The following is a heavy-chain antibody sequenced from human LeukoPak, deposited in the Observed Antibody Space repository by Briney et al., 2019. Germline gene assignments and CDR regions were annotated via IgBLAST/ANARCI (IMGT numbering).Heavy chain of an antibody. CDR3: AKGAFPTAMITPYFDY. V-gene: IGHV3-23*01. CDR1: RFTFSSYA. Sequence: GGSLRLSCAASRFTFSSYAMSWVRQAPGKGLEWISAISGSGGSTYYADSVKGRFTISRDNSQNTLYLQMNSLRAEDTAVYYCAKGAFPTAMITPYFDYWGQGTLVTVSS. J-gene: IGHJ4*02. D-gene: IGHD5-18*01. CDR2: ISGSGGST.